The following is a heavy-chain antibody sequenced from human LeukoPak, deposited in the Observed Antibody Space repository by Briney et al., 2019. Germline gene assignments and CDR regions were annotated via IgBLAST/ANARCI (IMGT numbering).Heavy chain of an antibody. CDR3: ARGGLYCSGTSCYKETDY. CDR2: IMHDGSDK. J-gene: IGHJ4*02. CDR1: GFTFSSFW. V-gene: IGHV3-7*01. D-gene: IGHD2-2*02. Sequence: GGSLRLSCAASGFTFSSFWMTWVCQAPGKGLEWVANIMHDGSDKYYVDSVKGRFAISRDNAKNSLYLQMNSLRVEDTAVYYCARGGLYCSGTSCYKETDYWGQGTLVTVSS.